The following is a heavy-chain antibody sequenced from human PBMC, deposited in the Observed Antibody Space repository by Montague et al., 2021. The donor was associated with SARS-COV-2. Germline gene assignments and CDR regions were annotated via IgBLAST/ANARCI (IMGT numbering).Heavy chain of an antibody. D-gene: IGHD4-11*01. J-gene: IGHJ5*02. V-gene: IGHV4-38-2*02. Sequence: SETLSLTCTVSGRSISTDHYWGWIRQPPGKGLEWIGSIHHSGNTYYNPSLKSRLTISIDTSKNQFSLKLTSLTAADTAVYHCASQVAYLDYFDPWGQGTLATVSS. CDR2: IHHSGNT. CDR3: ASQVAYLDYFDP. CDR1: GRSISTDHY.